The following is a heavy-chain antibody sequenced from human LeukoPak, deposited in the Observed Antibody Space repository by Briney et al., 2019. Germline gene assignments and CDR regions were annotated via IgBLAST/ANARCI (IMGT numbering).Heavy chain of an antibody. V-gene: IGHV4-59*12. J-gene: IGHJ4*02. CDR1: GGSLSGYY. CDR2: IYSSGTT. D-gene: IGHD1-1*01. CDR3: ARRISSWNVYIDK. Sequence: SETLSLTCSVSGGSLSGYYWSWIRQTPGKGLQWIGYIYSSGTTSYNRALQSRVTISLDTAKNQFSLSVTSVTAADTAMYFCARRISSWNVYIDKWGQGIQVTVSS.